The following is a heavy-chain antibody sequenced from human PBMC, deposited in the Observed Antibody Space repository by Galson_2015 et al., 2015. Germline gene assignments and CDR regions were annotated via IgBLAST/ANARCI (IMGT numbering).Heavy chain of an antibody. J-gene: IGHJ5*02. CDR1: GFTFSSYS. D-gene: IGHD5-18*01. CDR3: ARDHGDTANNWFDP. V-gene: IGHV3-21*01. Sequence: SLRLSCAASGFTFSSYSMNWVRQAPGKGLEWVSSISSSSSYIYYADSVKGRFTISRDNAKNSLYLQMNSLRAEDTAVYYCARDHGDTANNWFDPWGQRTLVTVSS. CDR2: ISSSSSYI.